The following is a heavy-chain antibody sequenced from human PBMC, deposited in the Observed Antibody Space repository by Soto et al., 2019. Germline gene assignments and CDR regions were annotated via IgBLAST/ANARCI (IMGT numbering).Heavy chain of an antibody. Sequence: QVQLQESGPGLVKPSVTLSLTCTVSGGSVSSGSYYWSWIRQPPGKGLEWIGYIYYSGSTNYNPSLKSRVTISVDTSKNQFSLKLSSVTAADTAVYYCARIPYDILTGYGYYGMDVWGQGTTVTVSS. CDR1: GGSVSSGSYY. CDR3: ARIPYDILTGYGYYGMDV. D-gene: IGHD3-9*01. J-gene: IGHJ6*02. CDR2: IYYSGST. V-gene: IGHV4-61*01.